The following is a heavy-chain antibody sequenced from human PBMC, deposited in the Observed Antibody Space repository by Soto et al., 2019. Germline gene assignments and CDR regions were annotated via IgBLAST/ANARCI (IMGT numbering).Heavy chain of an antibody. V-gene: IGHV3-48*03. CDR2: IGGSGSPI. J-gene: IGHJ4*02. Sequence: EVQLVESGGGLVQPGGSLRLSCAASGFILSSYEMNWVRQAPGKGLEWVSYIGGSGSPIYYADSVKGRFTISRDNAKNSLYLQMNSLRAEDTAIYYCARERCHGTSCYLAYWGQGTLVTVSS. D-gene: IGHD2-2*01. CDR3: ARERCHGTSCYLAY. CDR1: GFILSSYE.